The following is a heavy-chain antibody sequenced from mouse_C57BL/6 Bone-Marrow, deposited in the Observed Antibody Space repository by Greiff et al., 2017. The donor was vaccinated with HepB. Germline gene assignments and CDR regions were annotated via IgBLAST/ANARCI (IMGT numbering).Heavy chain of an antibody. J-gene: IGHJ2*01. V-gene: IGHV3-6*01. CDR1: GYSITSGYY. Sequence: EVQLQQSGPGLVKPSQSLSLTCSVTGYSITSGYYWNWMRQFPGNKLEWMGYISYDGSNNYNPSLKNRISITRDTSKNQFFLKFNSVTTEDTATYYCARDHDYYGSSPDYWGQGTTLTVSS. CDR3: ARDHDYYGSSPDY. CDR2: ISYDGSN. D-gene: IGHD1-1*01.